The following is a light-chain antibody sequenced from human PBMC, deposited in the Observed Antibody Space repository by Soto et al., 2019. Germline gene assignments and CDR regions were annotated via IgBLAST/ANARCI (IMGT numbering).Light chain of an antibody. J-gene: IGLJ1*01. CDR2: GVS. CDR1: SSDVGGYNY. Sequence: QSVLTQPASVSGSPGQSIAISCTGTSSDVGGYNYVSWYQHHPGKAPKLLIYGVSNRPSGVSNRFSGSKSGNTASLTISGLQAEDEADYYCSSYTTTTTLEVFGTGTKVTVL. CDR3: SSYTTTTTLEV. V-gene: IGLV2-14*01.